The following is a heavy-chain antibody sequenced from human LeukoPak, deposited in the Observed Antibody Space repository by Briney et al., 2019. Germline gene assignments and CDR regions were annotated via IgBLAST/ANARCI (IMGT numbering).Heavy chain of an antibody. CDR2: ISGGRT. CDR3: ARAFGGHDEWYYFDY. Sequence: GGSLRLSCAASGFTVSSNEMSWVRQAPGKGLEWVSSISGGRTYYADSRKGRFTISRDNSKNTLHLQMNSLRAEDTAVYYCARAFGGHDEWYYFDYWGQGTLVTVSS. V-gene: IGHV3-38-3*01. CDR1: GFTVSSNE. J-gene: IGHJ4*02. D-gene: IGHD5-12*01.